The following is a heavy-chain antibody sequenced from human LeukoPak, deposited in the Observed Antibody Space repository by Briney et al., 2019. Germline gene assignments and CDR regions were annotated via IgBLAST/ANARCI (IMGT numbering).Heavy chain of an antibody. D-gene: IGHD3-3*01. V-gene: IGHV3-7*01. CDR2: IKQDGSEK. CDR1: GFTFSSYW. CDR3: ARDSPFWSGYPLDY. J-gene: IGHJ4*02. Sequence: GGSLRLSCAASGFTFSSYWMSWVRQAPGKGLEWVANIKQDGSEKCYVDSVKGRFTISRDNAKNSLYLQMNSLRAEDTAVYYCARDSPFWSGYPLDYWGQGTLVTVSS.